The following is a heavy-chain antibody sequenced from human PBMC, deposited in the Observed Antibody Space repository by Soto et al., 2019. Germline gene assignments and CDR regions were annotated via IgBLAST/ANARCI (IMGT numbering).Heavy chain of an antibody. Sequence: GGSLRLSCEASGLVFSSFWMSWVRQAPGKGLEWVAYIKQDRSEKYYVDSVKGRFTISRDNPKSSLYLQMNNLRAEDTAVYYCARGHKGLEVWGQGTTVTVSS. V-gene: IGHV3-7*01. CDR2: IKQDRSEK. CDR1: GLVFSSFW. J-gene: IGHJ6*02. CDR3: ARGHKGLEV.